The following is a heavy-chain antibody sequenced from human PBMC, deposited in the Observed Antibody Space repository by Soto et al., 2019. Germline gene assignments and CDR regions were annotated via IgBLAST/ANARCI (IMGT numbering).Heavy chain of an antibody. Sequence: GGSLRLSCAASGFTFSSYAMSWVRQAPGKGLEWVSAISASGGSTYYADSVKGQFTISRDNSKNTLYLQMNSLRAEDTAVYYCAHDLFGYNPTIFDYWGQGTLVTVSS. CDR1: GFTFSSYA. D-gene: IGHD6-25*01. V-gene: IGHV3-23*01. J-gene: IGHJ4*02. CDR3: AHDLFGYNPTIFDY. CDR2: ISASGGST.